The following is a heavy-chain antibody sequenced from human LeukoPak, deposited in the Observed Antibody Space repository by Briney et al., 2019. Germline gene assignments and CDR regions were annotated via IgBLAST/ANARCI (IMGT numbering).Heavy chain of an antibody. CDR3: AKGAIVGATSRYYYMDV. V-gene: IGHV3-30*18. CDR1: GFTFSSYG. CDR2: IWYGGSNK. Sequence: ERSLRLSCAASGFTFSSYGMHWVRQAPGKGLEWAAVIWYGGSNKYYADSVKGRFTISRDNSKNTLYLQMNSLRAEDTAVYYCAKGAIVGATSRYYYMDVWGKGTTVTVSS. D-gene: IGHD1-26*01. J-gene: IGHJ6*03.